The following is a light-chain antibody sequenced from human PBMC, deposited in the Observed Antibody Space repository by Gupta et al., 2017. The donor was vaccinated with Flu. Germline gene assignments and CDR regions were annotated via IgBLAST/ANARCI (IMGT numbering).Light chain of an antibody. Sequence: QSALTQPRSVSGSPGQSVTISCTGPSSDVGTYNYVSWYQLHPGKAPKLMIYDVSERPSRVPDRFSGSKSGNTASLTISGLQADDEADYYCCSYAGTYTWVFGGGTKLTVL. V-gene: IGLV2-11*01. CDR2: DVS. CDR1: SSDVGTYNY. CDR3: CSYAGTYTWV. J-gene: IGLJ3*02.